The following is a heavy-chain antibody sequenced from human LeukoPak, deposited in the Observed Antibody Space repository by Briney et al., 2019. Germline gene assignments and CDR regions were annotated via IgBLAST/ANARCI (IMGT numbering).Heavy chain of an antibody. D-gene: IGHD6-19*01. J-gene: IGHJ4*02. CDR3: ARDYGSGWYG. CDR1: GGSVSSGSYY. Sequence: PSETLSLTCTVSGGSVSSGSYYWSWIRQPPGKGLEWIGYIYYSGSTNYNPSLKGRVTISVDTSKNQFSLKLSSVTAADTAVYYCARDYGSGWYGWGQGTLVTVSS. CDR2: IYYSGST. V-gene: IGHV4-61*01.